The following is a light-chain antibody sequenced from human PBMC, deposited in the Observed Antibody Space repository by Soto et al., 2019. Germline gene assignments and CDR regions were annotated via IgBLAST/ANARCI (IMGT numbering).Light chain of an antibody. CDR1: SSDVGGYNY. J-gene: IGLJ1*01. V-gene: IGLV2-11*01. CDR2: DVS. CDR3: CSYAGSYIFYV. Sequence: QSALTQPRSVSGSPGQSVTISCTGTSSDVGGYNYVSWYQQHPGKAPKLMIYDVSKRPSGVPDRFSGSKSGNTASLTISGLQAEDEADYYCCSYAGSYIFYVFGTGTQVTVL.